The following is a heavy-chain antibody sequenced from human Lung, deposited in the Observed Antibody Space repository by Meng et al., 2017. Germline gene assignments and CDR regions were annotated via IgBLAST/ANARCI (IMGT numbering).Heavy chain of an antibody. CDR2: INHSGST. J-gene: IGHJ4*02. D-gene: IGHD4-11*01. V-gene: IGHV4-34*01. CDR1: GGSFSDYY. Sequence: QVQLQSWGAGLLNPSETLSLTCVVSGGSFSDYYWSWIRQPPGKGLEWIGEINHSGSTNYNPSLESRATISVDTSQNNLSLKLSSVTAADSAVYYCARGPTTMAHDFDYWGQGTLVTVSS. CDR3: ARGPTTMAHDFDY.